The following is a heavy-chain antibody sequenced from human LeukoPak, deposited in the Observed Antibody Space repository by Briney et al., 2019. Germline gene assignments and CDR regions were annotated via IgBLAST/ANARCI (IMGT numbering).Heavy chain of an antibody. D-gene: IGHD6-13*01. CDR3: AKSPYSSSWYGIDY. V-gene: IGHV3-30*02. J-gene: IGHJ4*02. CDR2: IRYDGSNK. Sequence: GGSLRLSCAASGFTFSSYDMHWVRQAPGKGLEWVAVIRYDGSNKYYADSVKGRFTISRDNSKNTLYLQMNSLRAEDTAVYYCAKSPYSSSWYGIDYWGQGTLVTVSS. CDR1: GFTFSSYD.